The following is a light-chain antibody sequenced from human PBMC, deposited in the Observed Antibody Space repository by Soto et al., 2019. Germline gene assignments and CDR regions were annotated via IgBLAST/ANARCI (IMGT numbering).Light chain of an antibody. CDR1: QSVSSY. Sequence: EIVLTQSPATLSLSPGERATLSCRASQSVSSYLAWYQQKPGQAPRLLIYDASNRATGITASLSGSGSGTDFTLTISSLEPEDVAVYYCQQRSNWPTFGGGTKVEI. CDR3: QQRSNWPT. V-gene: IGKV3-11*01. CDR2: DAS. J-gene: IGKJ4*01.